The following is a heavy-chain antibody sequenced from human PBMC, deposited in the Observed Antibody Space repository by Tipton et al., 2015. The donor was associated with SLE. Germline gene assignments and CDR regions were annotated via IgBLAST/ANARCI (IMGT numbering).Heavy chain of an antibody. CDR1: GGSFSGYY. Sequence: TLSLTCAVYGGSFSGYYWSWIRQPPGKGLEWIGEIHHSGSTNYNPSLKSRVTISVDTSKNQFSLKLSSVTAADTAVYYCARANSIARDAFDIWGQGTMVTVSS. D-gene: IGHD4-23*01. CDR2: IHHSGST. V-gene: IGHV4-34*01. CDR3: ARANSIARDAFDI. J-gene: IGHJ3*02.